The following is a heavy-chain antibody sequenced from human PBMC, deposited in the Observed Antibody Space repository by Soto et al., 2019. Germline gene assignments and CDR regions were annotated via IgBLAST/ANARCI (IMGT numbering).Heavy chain of an antibody. CDR1: GFTFSGYA. J-gene: IGHJ5*02. CDR3: AKDRSSTGTTVRFDP. Sequence: EVQLLESGGGLVQPGGSLRLSCAASGFTFSGYAMSWVRQTPEKGLEWVSSINGGGGSTYYADSVKGRFTISRDNSKNTLYLQMNSLRGDDTAIYYGAKDRSSTGTTVRFDPWGQGTLVTVSS. CDR2: INGGGGST. D-gene: IGHD1-1*01. V-gene: IGHV3-23*01.